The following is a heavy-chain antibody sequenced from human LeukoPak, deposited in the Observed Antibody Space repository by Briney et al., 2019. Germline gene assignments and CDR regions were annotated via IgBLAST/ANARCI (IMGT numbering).Heavy chain of an antibody. J-gene: IGHJ4*02. CDR1: GGSIRNYY. Sequence: SETLSLTCTVSGGSIRNYYWSWIRQSAGKGLEWIGRIYSSGSTDYNPSLKGRVTMSIDMSRKQFSLRLISVTAADTAVYYCAREDGWPRYYFDFWGQGTLVTVSS. D-gene: IGHD5-24*01. V-gene: IGHV4-4*07. CDR2: IYSSGST. CDR3: AREDGWPRYYFDF.